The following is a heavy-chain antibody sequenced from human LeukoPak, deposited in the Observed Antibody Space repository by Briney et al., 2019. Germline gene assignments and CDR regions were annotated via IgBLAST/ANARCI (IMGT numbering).Heavy chain of an antibody. J-gene: IGHJ4*02. CDR1: VSSGAVCY. Sequence: ASVKVSCKATVSSGAVCYNHWIRLAPGQGLEWMGWINPNSGGTNYARKFEGRFTMTRETSIRTAYMEHGGLRSDDTAFYFFASPVHEYSYGLGGDYWGQGTLITVSS. V-gene: IGHV1-2*02. D-gene: IGHD5-18*01. CDR2: INPNSGGT. CDR3: ASPVHEYSYGLGGDY.